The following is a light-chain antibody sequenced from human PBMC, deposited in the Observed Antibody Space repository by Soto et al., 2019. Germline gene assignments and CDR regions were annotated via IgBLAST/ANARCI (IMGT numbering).Light chain of an antibody. V-gene: IGLV8-61*01. J-gene: IGLJ3*02. CDR3: PLYVGSGIWV. CDR1: SGSVSTNNY. Sequence: QAVVTQEPSFSVSPGRTVTLTCGLSSGSVSTNNYPAWYQQTPGQAPRTLIYATNSRSSGVPGRFSGSILGNKAALTITGALADDESDYYCPLYVGSGIWVFGGGTKLTVL. CDR2: ATN.